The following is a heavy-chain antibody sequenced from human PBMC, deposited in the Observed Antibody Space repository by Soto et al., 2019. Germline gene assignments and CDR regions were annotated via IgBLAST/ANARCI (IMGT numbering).Heavy chain of an antibody. D-gene: IGHD3-10*01. CDR2: ISGSGSST. V-gene: IGHV3-23*01. Sequence: GGSLRLSCTASGSTFSRYALSWVRQAPGKGLEWVSGISGSGSSTYYPDSLKGRFTISRDNSKNPLYLQMNSLRAEDTAVYYCTRIDTMVRGVKLGMDVWGQGTTVTVSS. J-gene: IGHJ6*02. CDR3: TRIDTMVRGVKLGMDV. CDR1: GSTFSRYA.